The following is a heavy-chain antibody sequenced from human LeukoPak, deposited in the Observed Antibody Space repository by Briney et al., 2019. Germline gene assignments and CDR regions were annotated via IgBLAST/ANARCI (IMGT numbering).Heavy chain of an antibody. CDR3: ARCFGIAAAGIDY. V-gene: IGHV1-2*02. CDR1: GYTFTGYY. CDR2: INPNSGGT. D-gene: IGHD6-13*01. J-gene: IGHJ4*02. Sequence: ASVKVSCKASGYTFTGYYKHWVRQAPGQGLEWMGWINPNSGGTNYAQKFQGRVTMTRDTSISTAYMELSRLRSDDTAVYYCARCFGIAAAGIDYWGQGTLVTVSS.